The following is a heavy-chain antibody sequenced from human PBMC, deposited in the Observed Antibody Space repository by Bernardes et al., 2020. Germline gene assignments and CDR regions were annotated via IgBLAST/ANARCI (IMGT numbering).Heavy chain of an antibody. CDR2: ISSSSSYI. CDR1: GFTFSSYS. Sequence: GGSLRLSCAASGFTFSSYSMNWVRQAPGKGLEWVSSISSSSSYIYYADSVKGRFTISRDNAKNSLYLQMNSLRAEDTAVYYCASSSDGSFDFDYWGQGTLVTVSS. V-gene: IGHV3-21*01. D-gene: IGHD3-10*01. CDR3: ASSSDGSFDFDY. J-gene: IGHJ4*02.